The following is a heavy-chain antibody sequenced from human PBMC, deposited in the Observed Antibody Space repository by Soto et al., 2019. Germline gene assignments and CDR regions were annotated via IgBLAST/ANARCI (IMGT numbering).Heavy chain of an antibody. CDR1: GFTFSSYG. CDR3: AKAMFYDILTGSTPRHFVDY. V-gene: IGHV3-30*18. J-gene: IGHJ4*02. CDR2: ISYDGSNK. Sequence: PGGSLRLSCAASGFTFSSYGMHWVRQAPGKGLEWVAVISYDGSNKYYADSVKGRFTISRDNSKNTLYLQMNSLRAEDTAVYYCAKAMFYDILTGSTPRHFVDYWGQGTLVTVSS. D-gene: IGHD3-9*01.